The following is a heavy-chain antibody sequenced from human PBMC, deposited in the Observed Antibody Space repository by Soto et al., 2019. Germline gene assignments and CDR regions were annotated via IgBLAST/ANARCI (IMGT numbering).Heavy chain of an antibody. D-gene: IGHD2-15*01. J-gene: IGHJ5*02. CDR2: ISGSGGST. CDR3: AKDFTYCSGGSCYPNWFDP. CDR1: GFTFSSYA. Sequence: GGSLRLSCAASGFTFSSYAMSWVRQAPGKGLEWVSAISGSGGSTYYADSVKGRFTISRDNSKNTLYLQMNSLRAEDTAVYYCAKDFTYCSGGSCYPNWFDPWGQGTLVTVSS. V-gene: IGHV3-23*01.